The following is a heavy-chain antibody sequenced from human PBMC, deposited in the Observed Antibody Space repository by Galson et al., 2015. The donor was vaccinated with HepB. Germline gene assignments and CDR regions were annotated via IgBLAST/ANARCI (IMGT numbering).Heavy chain of an antibody. CDR2: ISGGGDST. CDR1: GFTFSRYD. Sequence: SLRLSCAASGFTFSRYDMSWVRQASGRGLEWVSAISGGGDSTDYADTVRGRFTIFRDNSKNTLFLQMDSLRAEDTAVYYCAKIRVAVADSGAFDFWGQGTLVTVSS. CDR3: AKIRVAVADSGAFDF. J-gene: IGHJ3*01. D-gene: IGHD6-13*01. V-gene: IGHV3-23*01.